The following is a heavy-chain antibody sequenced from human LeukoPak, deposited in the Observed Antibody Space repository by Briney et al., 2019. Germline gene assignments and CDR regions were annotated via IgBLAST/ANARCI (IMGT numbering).Heavy chain of an antibody. Sequence: PGGSLRLSCAASGFIFNYYAMNWVRQAPGKGLEWVSAISGGGHSTYYADSVKGRFTISRDNSKNTLYLQMNSLRAEDTAVYYCARGRYFDVWGQGTLVTVSS. CDR2: ISGGGHST. V-gene: IGHV3-23*01. J-gene: IGHJ4*02. CDR1: GFIFNYYA. D-gene: IGHD3-9*01. CDR3: ARGRYFDV.